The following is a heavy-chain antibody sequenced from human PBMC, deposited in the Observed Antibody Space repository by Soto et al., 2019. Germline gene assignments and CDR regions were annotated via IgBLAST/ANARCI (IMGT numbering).Heavy chain of an antibody. CDR1: GFTFSSYS. V-gene: IGHV3-48*01. CDR2: ISSSSSTI. CDR3: ARGAYLNWFDP. Sequence: GGSLRLSCAASGFTFSSYSMNWVRQAPGKGLEWVSYISSSSSTIYYADSVKGRFTISRDNAKNSLYLQTNSLRAEDTAVYYCARGAYLNWFDPWGQGTLVTVSS. J-gene: IGHJ5*02.